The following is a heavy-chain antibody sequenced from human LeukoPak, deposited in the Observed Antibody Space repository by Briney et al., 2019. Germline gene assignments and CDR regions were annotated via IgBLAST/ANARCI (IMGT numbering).Heavy chain of an antibody. V-gene: IGHV4-34*01. CDR2: INHSETT. CDR3: ARGARYSFYYCDSSGYASFDY. J-gene: IGHJ4*02. Sequence: SETLSLTCAVYGRSFSGYYCSWIRQPPGKGLEWIGEINHSETTNYNPSLKSRVTISVDTSKNQFSLKLSSVTAADKAVYYCARGARYSFYYCDSSGYASFDYWGQGTLVTVSS. CDR1: GRSFSGYY. D-gene: IGHD3-22*01.